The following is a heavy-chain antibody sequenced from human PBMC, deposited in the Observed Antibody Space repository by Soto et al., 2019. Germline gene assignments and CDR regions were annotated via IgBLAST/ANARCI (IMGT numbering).Heavy chain of an antibody. J-gene: IGHJ4*02. CDR3: ARDRAHFYESSGRLDL. V-gene: IGHV4-30-4*01. CDR1: GDSMNNGDYF. CDR2: ISYSGST. D-gene: IGHD3-22*01. Sequence: SETLSLTCSVSGDSMNNGDYFWTWIRQTPGKGLQWIGYISYSGSTSYNPSLKTRLAMSVDTSKNQFSVRLRSVTAADTAVYYCARDRAHFYESSGRLDLWGQGMLVTVSS.